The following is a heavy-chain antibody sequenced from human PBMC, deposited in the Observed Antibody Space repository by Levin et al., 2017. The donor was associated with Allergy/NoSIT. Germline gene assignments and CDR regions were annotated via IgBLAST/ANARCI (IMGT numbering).Heavy chain of an antibody. Sequence: GGSLRLSCAASGFTLSNYDMHWVRQATGKGLEWVSAVDAVDNTYYPDSVRGRFTVSRETAKNSFYLQMNSLTAGDTALYFCARESHGSGVRAFDVWGQGTMVTVSS. CDR3: ARESHGSGVRAFDV. CDR2: VDAVDNT. V-gene: IGHV3-13*01. CDR1: GFTLSNYD. J-gene: IGHJ3*01. D-gene: IGHD3-10*01.